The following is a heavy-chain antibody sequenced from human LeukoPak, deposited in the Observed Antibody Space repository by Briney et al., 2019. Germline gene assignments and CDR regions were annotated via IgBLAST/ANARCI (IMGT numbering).Heavy chain of an antibody. CDR1: GFTFSVAA. CDR2: IWYDENYK. Sequence: GGSLRLSCAASGFTFSVAAMTWVRQAPGKGLEWVAVIWYDENYKYYADSVKGRFTISRDNSKNTLYLQMNSLRAEDTAVYYCARDLDTYGSGSYWLEWGQGTLVTVSS. J-gene: IGHJ4*02. CDR3: ARDLDTYGSGSYWLE. D-gene: IGHD3-10*01. V-gene: IGHV3-33*08.